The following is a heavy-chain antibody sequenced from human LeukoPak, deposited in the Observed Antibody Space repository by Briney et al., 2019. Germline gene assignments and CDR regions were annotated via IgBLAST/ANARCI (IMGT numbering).Heavy chain of an antibody. Sequence: GGSLRLSCAASGFTFSSYSMNWVRQAPGKGLEWVPSISSSSSYIYYADSVKGRFTISRDNAKNSLYLQMNSLRAEDTAVYYCARCYYYDSSGYYGQPIDYWGQGTLVTVSS. V-gene: IGHV3-21*01. D-gene: IGHD3-22*01. CDR2: ISSSSSYI. CDR1: GFTFSSYS. CDR3: ARCYYYDSSGYYGQPIDY. J-gene: IGHJ4*02.